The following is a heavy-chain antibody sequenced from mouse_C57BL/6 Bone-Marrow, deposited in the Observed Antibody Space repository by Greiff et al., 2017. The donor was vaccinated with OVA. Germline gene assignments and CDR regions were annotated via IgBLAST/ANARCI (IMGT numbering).Heavy chain of an antibody. J-gene: IGHJ3*01. V-gene: IGHV5-9-1*02. CDR3: TRPYDYDPFAY. CDR1: GFTFSSYA. Sequence: EVQVVESGEGLVKPGGSLKLSCAASGFTFSSYAMSWVRQTPEKRLEWVAYISSGGDYIYYADTVKGRFTISRDNARNTLYLQMSSLKSEDTAMYYCTRPYDYDPFAYWGQGTLVTVSA. CDR2: ISSGGDYI. D-gene: IGHD2-4*01.